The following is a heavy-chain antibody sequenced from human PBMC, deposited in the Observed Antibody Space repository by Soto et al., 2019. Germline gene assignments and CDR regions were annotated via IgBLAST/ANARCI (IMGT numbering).Heavy chain of an antibody. CDR1: GGSISSYY. J-gene: IGHJ4*02. V-gene: IGHV4-59*01. D-gene: IGHD6-19*01. CDR2: IYYSGST. CDR3: ARAGSGWYGRNAAFDY. Sequence: SSETLSLTCTVSGGSISSYYWSWIRQPPGKGLEWIGYIYYSGSTNYNPSLKSRVTISVDTSKNQFSLKLSSVTAADTAVYYCARAGSGWYGRNAAFDYWGQGTLVTVSS.